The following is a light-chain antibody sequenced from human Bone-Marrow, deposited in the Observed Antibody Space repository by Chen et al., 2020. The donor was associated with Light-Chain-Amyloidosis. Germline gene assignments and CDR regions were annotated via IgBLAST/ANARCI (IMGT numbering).Light chain of an antibody. CDR1: QSGSSN. J-gene: IGKJ4*01. V-gene: IGKV3-15*01. CDR3: QQYNNWPPL. Sequence: MMTQSPATLSVSPGERATLSCRASQSGSSNLAWYQQKPGQAPRLLIYDASTRATGIPARVSGSGSGTEFTLTISSLQSEDFAVYYCQQYNNWPPLFGGGTKVEIK. CDR2: DAS.